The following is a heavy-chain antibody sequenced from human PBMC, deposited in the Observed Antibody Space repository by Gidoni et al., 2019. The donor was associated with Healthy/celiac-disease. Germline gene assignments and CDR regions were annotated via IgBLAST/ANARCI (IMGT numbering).Heavy chain of an antibody. Sequence: QVQLVESGGGVVQPGRSLRLSCAASGFTFSSSGMHWFRQAPGKGLEWVAVIAYHGSNKYYADSVKGRFTISRDNSKNTLYLQMNSLRAEDTAVYYCAKDRHYYDSSGYYSPFEYFQHWGQGTLVTVSS. CDR2: IAYHGSNK. CDR1: GFTFSSSG. J-gene: IGHJ1*01. D-gene: IGHD3-22*01. V-gene: IGHV3-30*18. CDR3: AKDRHYYDSSGYYSPFEYFQH.